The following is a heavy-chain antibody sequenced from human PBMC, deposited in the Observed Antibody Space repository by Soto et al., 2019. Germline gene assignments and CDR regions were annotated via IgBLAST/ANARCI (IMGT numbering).Heavy chain of an antibody. D-gene: IGHD6-6*01. V-gene: IGHV3-23*01. Sequence: GGSLRLSCVASGFNFKAYAMGWVRQAPGKGLEWVSSITATDGNTYYADSVRGRFTISRDNSRNSLFLQMNGLRPEDSALYYCAKDEGTSSTVFDYWGQGTLVTVSS. J-gene: IGHJ4*02. CDR1: GFNFKAYA. CDR3: AKDEGTSSTVFDY. CDR2: ITATDGNT.